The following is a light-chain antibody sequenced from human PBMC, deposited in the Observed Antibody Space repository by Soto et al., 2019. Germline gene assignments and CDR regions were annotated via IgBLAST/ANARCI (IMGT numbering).Light chain of an antibody. CDR3: NSFTTSSTYV. J-gene: IGLJ1*01. Sequence: QSALTQPAPVSGSPGQSISISCTGTTSDVGRYNYVSWYQQHPGKAPKLMIYDVSYRPSWVSNRFSGSKSGITASLTISGLQAEDEADYYCNSFTTSSTYVFGTGTKVTVL. V-gene: IGLV2-14*03. CDR2: DVS. CDR1: TSDVGRYNY.